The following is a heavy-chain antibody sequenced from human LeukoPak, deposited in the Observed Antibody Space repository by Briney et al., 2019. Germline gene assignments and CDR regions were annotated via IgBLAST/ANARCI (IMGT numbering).Heavy chain of an antibody. D-gene: IGHD3-10*01. CDR2: ISWNSGSI. CDR1: GFTFDDYA. J-gene: IGHJ4*02. Sequence: GGSLRLSCAASGFTFDDYAMHWVRQAPGKGLEWVSGISWNSGSIGYADSVKGRFTISRDNAKNSLYLQMNSLRAEDTAVYYCTTGIGNYYYYWGQGTLVTVAS. CDR3: TTGIGNYYYY. V-gene: IGHV3-9*01.